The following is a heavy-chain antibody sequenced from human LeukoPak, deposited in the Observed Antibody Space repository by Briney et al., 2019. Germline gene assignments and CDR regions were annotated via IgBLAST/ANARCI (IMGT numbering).Heavy chain of an antibody. V-gene: IGHV3-21*01. Sequence: GGSLRLSCAASGFTFSSYSMNWVRQAPGKGLEWVSSISSSSSYIYYADSVKGRFTISRDNAKNSLYLQMNGLRAEDTAVYYCAKGYSYGTGDFDYWGQGTLVTVSS. CDR2: ISSSSSYI. CDR1: GFTFSSYS. J-gene: IGHJ4*02. D-gene: IGHD5-18*01. CDR3: AKGYSYGTGDFDY.